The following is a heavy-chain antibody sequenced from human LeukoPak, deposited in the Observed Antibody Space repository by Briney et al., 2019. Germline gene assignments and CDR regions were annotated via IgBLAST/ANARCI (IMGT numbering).Heavy chain of an antibody. V-gene: IGHV4-59*01. Sequence: SETLSLTCTVSGGSISSYYWSWLRQPPGKGLEWIGYIYYSGSTNYNPSLKSRVTISVDTSKNQFSLKLSSVTAADTAVYYCARADWHYYDSSGYLSLDYWGQGTLVTVSS. J-gene: IGHJ4*02. D-gene: IGHD3-22*01. CDR1: GGSISSYY. CDR3: ARADWHYYDSSGYLSLDY. CDR2: IYYSGST.